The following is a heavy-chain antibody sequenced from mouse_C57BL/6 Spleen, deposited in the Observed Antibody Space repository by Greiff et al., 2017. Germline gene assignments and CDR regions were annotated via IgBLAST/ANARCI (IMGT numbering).Heavy chain of an antibody. CDR2: INPYNGDT. CDR1: GYSFTGYF. J-gene: IGHJ2*01. Sequence: VHVKQSGPELVKPGDSVKISCKASGYSFTGYFMNWVMQSHGKSLEWIGRINPYNGDTFYNQKFKGKATLTVDKSSSTAHMELRSLTSEDSAVYYCAREEEYDYDYWGQGTTLTVSS. D-gene: IGHD2-4*01. V-gene: IGHV1-20*01. CDR3: AREEEYDYDY.